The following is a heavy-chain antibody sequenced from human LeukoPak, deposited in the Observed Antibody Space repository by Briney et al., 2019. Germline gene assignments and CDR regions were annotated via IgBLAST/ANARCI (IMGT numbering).Heavy chain of an antibody. D-gene: IGHD5-12*01. CDR2: ISGSGGST. CDR3: AKDLSYSGYPKIDY. CDR1: GFTFSSYE. Sequence: GGSLRLSCAASGFTFSSYEMNWVRQAPGKGLEWVSAISGSGGSTYYADSVKGRFTISRDNSKNTLYLQMNSLRAEDTAVYYCAKDLSYSGYPKIDYWGQGTLVTVSS. J-gene: IGHJ4*02. V-gene: IGHV3-23*01.